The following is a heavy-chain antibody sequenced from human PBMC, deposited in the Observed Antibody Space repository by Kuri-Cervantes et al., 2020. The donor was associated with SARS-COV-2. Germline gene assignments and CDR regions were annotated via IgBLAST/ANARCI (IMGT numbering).Heavy chain of an antibody. D-gene: IGHD5-12*01. V-gene: IGHV3-13*05. CDR3: ARGGYDSPIFYYYGMDV. Sequence: GESLKISCAASGFTFSSYDMHWVRQATGKGLEWVSAIGTAGDPYYPGSVKGRFTISRENAKNSLYLQMNSLRAGDTAVYYCARGGYDSPIFYYYGMDVWGQGNTVNVSS. CDR1: GFTFSSYD. CDR2: IGTAGDP. J-gene: IGHJ6*02.